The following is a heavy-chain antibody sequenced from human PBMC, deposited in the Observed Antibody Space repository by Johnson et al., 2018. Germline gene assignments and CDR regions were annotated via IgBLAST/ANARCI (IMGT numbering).Heavy chain of an antibody. CDR1: GFTFSSYG. Sequence: QVQLVESGGGVVQTGRSLRLSCAASGFTFSSYGMHWVRQAPGKGLEWVAVIWYDGRNKYYADSVRGRFIISRDNSKNKLYLQMNSLRAEETAVYYCARDLYYDSGTYSDDAFDIWGQGTMVTVSS. J-gene: IGHJ3*02. D-gene: IGHD3-10*01. CDR3: ARDLYYDSGTYSDDAFDI. V-gene: IGHV3-33*01. CDR2: IWYDGRNK.